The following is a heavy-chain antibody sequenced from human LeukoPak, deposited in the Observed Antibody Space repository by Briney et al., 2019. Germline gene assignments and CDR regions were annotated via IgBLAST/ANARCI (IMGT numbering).Heavy chain of an antibody. Sequence: PSDTLSLTCTVSGGAIYSGDYSWSWIRQAPGRGLEWIGCIYYSGTTHYNPSLKSRGTISLDTSKNQFSLKLTSVTAEDTAVYYCARVSGRYYYGMDVWGQGTTATVSS. CDR3: ARVSGRYYYGMDV. V-gene: IGHV4-30-4*02. CDR1: GGAIYSGDYS. CDR2: IYYSGTT. D-gene: IGHD6-25*01. J-gene: IGHJ6*02.